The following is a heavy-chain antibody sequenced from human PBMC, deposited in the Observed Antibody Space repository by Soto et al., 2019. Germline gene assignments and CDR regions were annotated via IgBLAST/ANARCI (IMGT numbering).Heavy chain of an antibody. CDR2: IWYDGSDK. Sequence: QVKLVESGGGVVQPGRSLRLSCAASGFTFSNYGMHWVRQAPGKGLEWVAVIWYDGSDKYYADSVKGRFTISRDNSKNTLYLQMSSLRVEDTAVYYCARDACTSCSTPRGLDYWGQGTLVTVSS. J-gene: IGHJ4*02. CDR1: GFTFSNYG. V-gene: IGHV3-33*01. D-gene: IGHD2-2*01. CDR3: ARDACTSCSTPRGLDY.